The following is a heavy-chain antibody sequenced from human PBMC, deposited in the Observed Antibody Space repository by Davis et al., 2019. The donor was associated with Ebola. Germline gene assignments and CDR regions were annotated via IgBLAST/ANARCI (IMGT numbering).Heavy chain of an antibody. CDR2: IYSGGST. D-gene: IGHD5-18*01. J-gene: IGHJ4*02. CDR3: AILSGRYSYGSFDY. V-gene: IGHV3-53*01. Sequence: GSQRLSCAASGFTVSSNYMSWVRQAPGKGLEWVSVIYSGGSTYYADSVKGRFTISRDNSKNTLYLQMNSLRAEDTAVYYCAILSGRYSYGSFDYWGQGTLVTVSS. CDR1: GFTVSSNY.